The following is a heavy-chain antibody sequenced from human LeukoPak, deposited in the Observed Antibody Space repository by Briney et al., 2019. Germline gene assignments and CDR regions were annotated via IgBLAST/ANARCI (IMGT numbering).Heavy chain of an antibody. J-gene: IGHJ4*02. CDR3: AKAVAGRGY. CDR1: GFTFSSYA. Sequence: GRSLRLSCAASGFTFSSYAMHWVRQAPGKGLEWVAVISYDGSNKYYADSVKGRFTISRDNSKNTLYLQMNSLRPEDTAVYYCAKAVAGRGYWGQGTLVTVSS. V-gene: IGHV3-30*14. D-gene: IGHD6-19*01. CDR2: ISYDGSNK.